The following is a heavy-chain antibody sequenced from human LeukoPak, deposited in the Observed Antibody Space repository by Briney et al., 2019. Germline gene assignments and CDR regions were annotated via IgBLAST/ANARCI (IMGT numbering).Heavy chain of an antibody. CDR1: DGSISSSVYY. CDR2: TYYGGTT. CDR3: ARQPPGIYSSPLRGLEQYFDY. D-gene: IGHD6-13*01. J-gene: IGHJ4*02. Sequence: PSETLSLTCSVSDGSISSSVYYWGWIRQPPGKGLEWIGGTYYGGTTYSNPSLKSRVTISVDTSKNQFSLKLSSVTAADTAVYYCARQPPGIYSSPLRGLEQYFDYWGQGTLVTVSS. V-gene: IGHV4-39*01.